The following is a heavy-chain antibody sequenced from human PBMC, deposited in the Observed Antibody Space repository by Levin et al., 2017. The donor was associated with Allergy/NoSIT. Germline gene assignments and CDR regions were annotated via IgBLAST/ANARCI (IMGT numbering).Heavy chain of an antibody. CDR2: MNPNSGNT. D-gene: IGHD2-2*01. CDR3: ARGVDIVVVPAAIGGGFLYFDY. Sequence: ASVKVSCKASGYTFTSYDINWVRQATGQGLEWMGWMNPNSGNTGYAQKFQGRVTMTRNTSISTAYMELSSLRSEDTAVYYCARGVDIVVVPAAIGGGFLYFDYWGQGTLVTVSS. J-gene: IGHJ4*02. CDR1: GYTFTSYD. V-gene: IGHV1-8*01.